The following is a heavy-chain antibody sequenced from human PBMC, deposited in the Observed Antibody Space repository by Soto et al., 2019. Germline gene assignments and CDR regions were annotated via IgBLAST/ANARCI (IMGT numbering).Heavy chain of an antibody. J-gene: IGHJ4*02. V-gene: IGHV4-31*03. CDR3: ARGYSYGPTGFDY. Sequence: SETLSLTCTVSGGSISSGGYYWSWIRQHPGKGLEWIGYIYYSGSTYYNPSLKSRVTISVDTSKNQFSLKLSSVTAADTAVYYCARGYSYGPTGFDYWGQGTLVTVSS. CDR2: IYYSGST. D-gene: IGHD5-18*01. CDR1: GGSISSGGYY.